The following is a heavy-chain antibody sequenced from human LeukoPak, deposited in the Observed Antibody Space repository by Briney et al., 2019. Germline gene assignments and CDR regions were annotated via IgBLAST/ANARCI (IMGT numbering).Heavy chain of an antibody. Sequence: SQTLSLTCAISGDSVSINSAAWNWIRQSPSRGLEWLGRTYYRSKWYNDYAVSVKSRITINPDTSKNQFSLQLNSVTPEDTAVYYCARDLLVDYYDSSGSSDAFDIWGQGTMVTVSS. CDR1: GDSVSINSAA. CDR2: TYYRSKWYN. V-gene: IGHV6-1*01. D-gene: IGHD3-22*01. CDR3: ARDLLVDYYDSSGSSDAFDI. J-gene: IGHJ3*02.